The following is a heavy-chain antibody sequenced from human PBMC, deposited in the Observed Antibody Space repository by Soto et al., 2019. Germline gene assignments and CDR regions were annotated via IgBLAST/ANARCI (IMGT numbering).Heavy chain of an antibody. V-gene: IGHV4-31*03. CDR2: IYYSGST. D-gene: IGHD3-10*01. J-gene: IGHJ4*02. CDR1: GGSISSGGYY. CDR3: ARGWFGELFPDY. Sequence: QVQLQESGPGLVKPSQTLSLTCTVSGGSISSGGYYWSWIRQHPGKGLEWIGYIYYSGSTYYNPSLKSRVTISVDTSKKQFSLKLSSVTAADTAVYYCARGWFGELFPDYWGQGTLVTVSS.